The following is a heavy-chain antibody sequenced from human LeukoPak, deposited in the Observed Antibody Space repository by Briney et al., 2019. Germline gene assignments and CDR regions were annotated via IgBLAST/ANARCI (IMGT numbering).Heavy chain of an antibody. D-gene: IGHD4-23*01. Sequence: PSETLSLTCTVSGGSMSSSNYYWRWIRQPPGKGLEWIGSIYDSESTYYNPSLKSRVTISVDTSKRQFSLKLSSVTATDTAVYYCATHSSMTTVVFDYWGQGTLVTVSS. J-gene: IGHJ4*02. V-gene: IGHV4-39*01. CDR2: IYDSEST. CDR1: GGSMSSSNYY. CDR3: ATHSSMTTVVFDY.